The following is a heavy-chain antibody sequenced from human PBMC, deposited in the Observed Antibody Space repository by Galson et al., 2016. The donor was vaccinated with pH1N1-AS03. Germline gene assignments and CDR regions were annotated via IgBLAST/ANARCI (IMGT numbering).Heavy chain of an antibody. CDR1: GFTFGDYY. D-gene: IGHD3-9*01. Sequence: SLRLSCAASGFTFGDYYMSWIRQAPGKGLEWISCITSSGGSGSTIYYAASVRGRFTISRDNAKNSLYLQMNSLRADDTAVYFCARGWYDIWTGYLVDPFDYWGQGALVTVSS. CDR3: ARGWYDIWTGYLVDPFDY. V-gene: IGHV3-11*01. J-gene: IGHJ4*02. CDR2: ITSSGGSGSTI.